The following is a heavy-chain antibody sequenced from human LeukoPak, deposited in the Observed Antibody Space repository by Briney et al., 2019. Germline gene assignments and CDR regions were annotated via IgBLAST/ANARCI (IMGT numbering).Heavy chain of an antibody. J-gene: IGHJ6*02. CDR2: INHSGST. CDR1: GGSFSGYY. V-gene: IGHV4-34*01. CDR3: ARAKLWVQLRYYYGMDV. Sequence: SETLSLTCAVYGGSFSGYYWSWIRQPPGKGLEWIGEINHSGSTNYNPSLKSRVTISVDTSKNQFSLKLSSVTAADTAVYYCARAKLWVQLRYYYGMDVWGQGTTVTVSS. D-gene: IGHD5-12*01.